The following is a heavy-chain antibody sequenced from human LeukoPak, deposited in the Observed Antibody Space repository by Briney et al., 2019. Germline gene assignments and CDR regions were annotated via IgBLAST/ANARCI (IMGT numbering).Heavy chain of an antibody. D-gene: IGHD6-13*01. CDR3: AKAFDHSSSWYYFDY. V-gene: IGHV3-30*18. CDR2: ISYDGSNK. J-gene: IGHJ4*02. Sequence: GGSLRLSCAASGFTFSSYGMHWVRQAPGKGLEWVAVISYDGSNKYYADSVKGRFIISRDNSKNTLYLQMNSLRAEDTAVYYCAKAFDHSSSWYYFDYWGQGTLVTVSS. CDR1: GFTFSSYG.